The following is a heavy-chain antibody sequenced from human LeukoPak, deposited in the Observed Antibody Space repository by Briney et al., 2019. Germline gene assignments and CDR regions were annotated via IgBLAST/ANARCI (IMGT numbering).Heavy chain of an antibody. J-gene: IGHJ4*02. CDR3: ARGWAGGGYCSGGSCYSPSDH. CDR1: GYTLTELS. D-gene: IGHD2-15*01. CDR2: FDPEDGET. V-gene: IGHV1-24*01. Sequence: ASVKVSCKVSGYTLTELSMHWVRQAPGKGLEWMGGFDPEDGETIYAQKFQGRVTMTEDTSTDTAYMELSSLRAEDTAVYYCARGWAGGGYCSGGSCYSPSDHWGQGTLVTVSS.